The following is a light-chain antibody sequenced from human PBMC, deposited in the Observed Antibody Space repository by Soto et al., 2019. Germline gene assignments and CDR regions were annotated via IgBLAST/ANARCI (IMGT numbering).Light chain of an antibody. V-gene: IGLV2-23*02. J-gene: IGLJ2*01. CDR3: CSHAGSSTYVV. Sequence: QSVLTQAASVSGSPGQSITISCTGTSSDIGSYNLVSWYQQHPGKAPKLMISEVSKRPSGVSNRFSGSKSGNTASLTISGLHAEDEADYYCCSHAGSSTYVVFGGGTKLTVL. CDR1: SSDIGSYNL. CDR2: EVS.